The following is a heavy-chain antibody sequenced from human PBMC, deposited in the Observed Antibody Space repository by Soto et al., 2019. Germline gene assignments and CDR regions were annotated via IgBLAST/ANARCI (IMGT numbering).Heavy chain of an antibody. V-gene: IGHV3-33*06. Sequence: PGGSLRLSCAASGFTFSSYGIHWVRQAPGKGLEWVGIIWYDGSNKYYADSVKGRFTISRDSSKNTLYLQMNSLRAEDTAVYYCAKNPGYYYDSTGYHFDYWGQGTLVTVSS. CDR1: GFTFSSYG. J-gene: IGHJ4*02. CDR2: IWYDGSNK. D-gene: IGHD3-22*01. CDR3: AKNPGYYYDSTGYHFDY.